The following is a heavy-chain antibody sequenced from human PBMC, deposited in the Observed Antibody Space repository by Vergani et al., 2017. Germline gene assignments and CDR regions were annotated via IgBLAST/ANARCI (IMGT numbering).Heavy chain of an antibody. CDR3: ASIPTPIAYSSGWARDAFDI. CDR1: GESFSSFY. D-gene: IGHD6-19*01. CDR2: INNDGHT. V-gene: IGHV4-34*02. Sequence: QVQLQQWGAGVVKPSGTLSLTCAVFGESFSSFYWSWIRQPPGKGLEWIGEINNDGHTNYNPSLESRVTVSRDTAKNQFSLNLMSVTAADTAMYYCASIPTPIAYSSGWARDAFDIWGQGTMVTVSS. J-gene: IGHJ3*02.